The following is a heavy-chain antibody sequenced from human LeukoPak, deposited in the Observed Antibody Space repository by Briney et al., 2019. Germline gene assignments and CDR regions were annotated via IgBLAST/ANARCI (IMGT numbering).Heavy chain of an antibody. D-gene: IGHD5-12*01. Sequence: SETLSLTCVVSSFSISNGFYWVWIRQPPGKGLEWIGNVFYSGVTYYNPSLMSRVTISVYTSKNQFSLKLNSVTAADTAVYYCARDRGGRTGYASGDFDFWGQGVLVTVSS. CDR1: SFSISNGFY. CDR3: ARDRGGRTGYASGDFDF. CDR2: VFYSGVT. V-gene: IGHV4-38-2*02. J-gene: IGHJ4*02.